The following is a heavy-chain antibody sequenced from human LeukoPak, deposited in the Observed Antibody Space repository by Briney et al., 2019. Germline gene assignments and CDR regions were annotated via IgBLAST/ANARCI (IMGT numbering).Heavy chain of an antibody. D-gene: IGHD6-13*01. CDR1: SGPISGYY. J-gene: IGHJ4*02. CDR2: IYYSGST. V-gene: IGHV4-59*01. Sequence: SETLSLTCTVSSGPISGYYWNWIRQPPGKGLEWIVCIYYSGSTNYNPSIQSRVTISVDTSKNQFSLKLSSVTAADTAVYFCARGYSSRLIHYWGQGTLVTVSS. CDR3: ARGYSSRLIHY.